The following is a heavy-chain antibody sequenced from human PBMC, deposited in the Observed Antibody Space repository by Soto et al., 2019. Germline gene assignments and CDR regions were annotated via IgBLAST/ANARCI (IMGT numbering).Heavy chain of an antibody. V-gene: IGHV3-33*01. J-gene: IGHJ5*02. CDR3: ARESALYSSSPVDNWFDP. D-gene: IGHD6-6*01. Sequence: PGGSLRLSCAASGFTFSSYGMHWVRQAPGKGLEWVAVIWYDGSNKYYADSVKGRFTISRDNSKNTLYLQMNSLRAEDTAVYYCARESALYSSSPVDNWFDPWGQGTLVTVSS. CDR2: IWYDGSNK. CDR1: GFTFSSYG.